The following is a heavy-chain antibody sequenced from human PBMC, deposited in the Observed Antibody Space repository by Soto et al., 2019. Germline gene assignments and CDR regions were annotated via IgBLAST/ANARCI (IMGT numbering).Heavy chain of an antibody. Sequence: SETLSLTCAVYGGSFSGYYWSWIRQPPGKGLEWIGEINHSGSTNYNPSLKSRVTISVDTSKNQFSLKLSSVTAADTAVYYCARVSGDIAAAGTDYWGQGTLVTVSS. CDR1: GGSFSGYY. J-gene: IGHJ4*02. CDR3: ARVSGDIAAAGTDY. CDR2: INHSGST. V-gene: IGHV4-34*01. D-gene: IGHD6-13*01.